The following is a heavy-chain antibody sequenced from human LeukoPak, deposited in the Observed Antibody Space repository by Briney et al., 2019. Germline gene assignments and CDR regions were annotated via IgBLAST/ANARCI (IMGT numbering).Heavy chain of an antibody. J-gene: IGHJ3*02. CDR1: GGSISYYY. CDR2: VYYSGST. V-gene: IGHV4-59*08. Sequence: SETLSLTCTISGGSISYYYWSWIRQPPGKGLEWIGYVYYSGSTSYNPSLKSRVTISLDTSKHQFSLKLNSVTAADTAVYYCARHAYCGGDCFGDAFEIWGQGTMVTVSS. CDR3: ARHAYCGGDCFGDAFEI. D-gene: IGHD2-21*02.